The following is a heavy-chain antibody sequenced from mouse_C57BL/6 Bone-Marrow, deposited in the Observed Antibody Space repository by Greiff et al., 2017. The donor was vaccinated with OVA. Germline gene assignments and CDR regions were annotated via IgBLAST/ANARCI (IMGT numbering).Heavy chain of an antibody. CDR1: GYTFTDYY. V-gene: IGHV1-26*01. CDR2: INPNNGGT. Sequence: EVQLQQSGPELVKPGASVKISCKASGYTFTDYYMNWVKQSHGKSLEWIGDINPNNGGTSYNQKFKGKATLTVDKSSSTAYMELRSLTSEDSAVYYCARSGGYGNQAWFAYWGQGTLVTVSA. CDR3: ARSGGYGNQAWFAY. J-gene: IGHJ3*01. D-gene: IGHD2-10*02.